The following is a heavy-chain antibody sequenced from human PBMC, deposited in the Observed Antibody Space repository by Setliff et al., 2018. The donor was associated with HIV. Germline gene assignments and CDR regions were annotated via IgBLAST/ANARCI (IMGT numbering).Heavy chain of an antibody. V-gene: IGHV4-59*08. Sequence: SETLSLTCTVSGGSINSYFWSWIRQPPGKALEWIGYIYNSGSTNYNPSLRSRGTISVDTSKNQFSLKLRSVTAADTAVYYCARIPLHLKEPFDYWGQGTLVTVSS. CDR1: GGSINSYF. CDR3: ARIPLHLKEPFDY. CDR2: IYNSGST. D-gene: IGHD4-4*01. J-gene: IGHJ4*02.